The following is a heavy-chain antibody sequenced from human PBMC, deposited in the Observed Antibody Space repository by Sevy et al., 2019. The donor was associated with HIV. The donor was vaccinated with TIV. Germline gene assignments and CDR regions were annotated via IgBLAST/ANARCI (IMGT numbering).Heavy chain of an antibody. J-gene: IGHJ6*02. D-gene: IGHD3-22*01. CDR1: GFTFSSYW. V-gene: IGHV3-7*01. CDR3: ARSFYYDSGGYYYSGMDV. CDR2: IKEDGSEK. Sequence: GGSLRLSCAASGFTFSSYWMSWVRQAPGKGLEWVANIKEDGSEKYYVDSVKDRFTISRDNAKNSLFLQMNSLRAEDTAVYYCARSFYYDSGGYYYSGMDVWGQGTTVTVSS.